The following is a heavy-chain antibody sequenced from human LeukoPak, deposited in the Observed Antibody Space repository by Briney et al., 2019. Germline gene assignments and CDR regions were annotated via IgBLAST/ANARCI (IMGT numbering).Heavy chain of an antibody. CDR3: ARAGYNWNDLPFDL. CDR1: GFTFDDYA. V-gene: IGHV3-20*04. Sequence: GGSLRLSCAASGFTFDDYAMHWVRQAPGKGLEWVSGISGSGGSTYYADSVKGRFTISRDNAKNSLYLQMNSLRAEDTAVYYCARAGYNWNDLPFDLWGQGTLVTVSS. D-gene: IGHD1-1*01. CDR2: ISGSGGST. J-gene: IGHJ4*02.